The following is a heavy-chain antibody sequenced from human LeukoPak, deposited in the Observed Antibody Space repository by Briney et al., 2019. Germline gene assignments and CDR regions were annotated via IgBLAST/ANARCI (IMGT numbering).Heavy chain of an antibody. Sequence: GGSLRLSCAASGFTVSSNYMSWVRQAPGKGLEWVSVIYSGGSTYYADSVKGRFTISRDNSKNTLYLQMNSLRAEDTAVYYCASQYYDSSGYRDYWGQGTLVTVSS. V-gene: IGHV3-53*01. J-gene: IGHJ4*02. CDR1: GFTVSSNY. CDR2: IYSGGST. D-gene: IGHD3-22*01. CDR3: ASQYYDSSGYRDY.